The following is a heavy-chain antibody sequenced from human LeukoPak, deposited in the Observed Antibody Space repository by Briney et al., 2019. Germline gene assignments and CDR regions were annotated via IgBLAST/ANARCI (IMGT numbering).Heavy chain of an antibody. J-gene: IGHJ4*02. V-gene: IGHV1-18*01. D-gene: IGHD5-12*01. CDR3: ARDGSGYDFGPADY. CDR2: ISAYNGNT. Sequence: ASVKVSCKASGYTFTSYGISWVRQAPGQGLEWMGWISAYNGNTNYAQKLQGRVTMTTDTSTSTVYMELRSLRSDDTAVYYCARDGSGYDFGPADYWGQGTLVTVSS. CDR1: GYTFTSYG.